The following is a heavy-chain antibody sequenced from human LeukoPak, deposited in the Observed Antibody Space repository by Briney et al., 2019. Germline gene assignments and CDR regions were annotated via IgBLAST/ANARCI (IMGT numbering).Heavy chain of an antibody. J-gene: IGHJ4*02. Sequence: SETLSLTCAVYGGSFSGYYWSWIRQPPGKGLEWIGEINHSGSTNYNPSLESRVTISVDTSKNQFSLKLSSVTAADTAVYYCARVRYYYGSGDLDYWGQGTLVTVSS. CDR1: GGSFSGYY. D-gene: IGHD3-10*01. V-gene: IGHV4-34*01. CDR3: ARVRYYYGSGDLDY. CDR2: INHSGST.